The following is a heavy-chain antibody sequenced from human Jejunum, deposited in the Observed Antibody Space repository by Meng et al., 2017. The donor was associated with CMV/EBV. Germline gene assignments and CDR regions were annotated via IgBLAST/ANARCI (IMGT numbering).Heavy chain of an antibody. CDR3: VREGYYCTTNSCYKSFDY. CDR1: YTLTDSF. D-gene: IGHD2-2*02. V-gene: IGHV1-2*02. Sequence: YTLTDSFMHWVRQAPGQGLEWMGFINVNTGGTKSAQKLQGRVTMTRDTSISTAYMDLSRLGTDDTAVYYCVREGYYCTTNSCYKSFDYWGQGTLSPSPQ. J-gene: IGHJ4*02. CDR2: INVNTGGT.